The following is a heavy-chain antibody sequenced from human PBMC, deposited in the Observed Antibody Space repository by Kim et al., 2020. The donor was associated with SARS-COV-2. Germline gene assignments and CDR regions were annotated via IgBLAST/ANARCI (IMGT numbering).Heavy chain of an antibody. Sequence: GGSLRLSCEASGFTISGYWMHWVRQAPGKWLVWVSRINNDGSSTYYADFVKGRFTIHRDNAKNTVHLQMNSLRAEDTAVYYCVRDPVWGQGTMVTDSS. CDR1: GFTISGYW. CDR2: INNDGSST. J-gene: IGHJ3*01. V-gene: IGHV3-74*01. CDR3: VRDPV.